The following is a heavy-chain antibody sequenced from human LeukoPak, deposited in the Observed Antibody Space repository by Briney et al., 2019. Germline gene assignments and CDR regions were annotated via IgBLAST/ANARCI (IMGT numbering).Heavy chain of an antibody. CDR1: GYMFNGYY. CDR2: INPNSGGT. J-gene: IGHJ4*02. D-gene: IGHD3-10*01. CDR3: ARDFMVRGVTTPDY. Sequence: ASVKVSCKASGYMFNGYYLHWVRQAPGQGLEWMGWINPNSGGTNYARKFQGRVSMTRDTSISTAYMEMNILRYDDTAVYYCARDFMVRGVTTPDYWGQGTLVTVPS. V-gene: IGHV1-2*02.